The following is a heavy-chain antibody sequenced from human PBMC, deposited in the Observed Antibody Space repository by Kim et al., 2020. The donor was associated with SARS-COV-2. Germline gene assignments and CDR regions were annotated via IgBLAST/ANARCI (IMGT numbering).Heavy chain of an antibody. Sequence: NYAQKFQGRVTITADESTSTAYMELSSLRSEDTAVYYCARKMTTGHLFDYWGQGTLVTVSS. J-gene: IGHJ4*02. V-gene: IGHV1-69*01. CDR3: ARKMTTGHLFDY. D-gene: IGHD4-17*01.